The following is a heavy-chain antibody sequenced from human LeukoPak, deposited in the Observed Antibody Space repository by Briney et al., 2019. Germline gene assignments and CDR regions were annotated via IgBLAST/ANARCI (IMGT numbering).Heavy chain of an antibody. J-gene: IGHJ5*01. CDR2: ISYNGRTI. CDR3: ARAAGWLDP. CDR1: GFTFSDYY. V-gene: IGHV3-11*01. D-gene: IGHD6-13*01. Sequence: GGSLRLSCAASGFTFSDYYMGWIRQAPGKGLEWISYISYNGRTIHYADSVKGRFIISRDNTKKSLYLQMNSLRVEDTAVYYCARAAGWLDPWGRGTLVTVPS.